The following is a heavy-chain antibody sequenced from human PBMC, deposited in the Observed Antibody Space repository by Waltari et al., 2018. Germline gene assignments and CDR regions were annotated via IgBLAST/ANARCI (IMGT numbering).Heavy chain of an antibody. Sequence: TLKESGPVMVKPKETLNLTCSFSGFSLTTHGVGVGWVRQPPGEALNWVGLIYWDDDERYSPSLRNRVAITKDTSKNEVLLILTDVDPGDTGTYYCVRNIVDWEISSFDVWGPGTAVTVSS. J-gene: IGHJ3*01. D-gene: IGHD1-26*01. CDR2: IYWDDDE. V-gene: IGHV2-5*04. CDR1: GFSLTTHGVG. CDR3: VRNIVDWEISSFDV.